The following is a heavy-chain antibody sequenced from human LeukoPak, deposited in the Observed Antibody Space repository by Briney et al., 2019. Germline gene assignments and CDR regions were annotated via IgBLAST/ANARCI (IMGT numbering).Heavy chain of an antibody. CDR1: GYTFTSYY. D-gene: IGHD5-12*01. CDR3: ARDSGYDLRVLDYYGMDV. J-gene: IGHJ6*02. CDR2: INPSGGST. Sequence: ASVKVSCKASGYTFTSYYMHWVRQAPGQGLEWMGIINPSGGSTRYAQKFQGRVTMTRDTSTSTVYMELSRLRSEDTAVYYCARDSGYDLRVLDYYGMDVWGQGTTVTVSS. V-gene: IGHV1-46*01.